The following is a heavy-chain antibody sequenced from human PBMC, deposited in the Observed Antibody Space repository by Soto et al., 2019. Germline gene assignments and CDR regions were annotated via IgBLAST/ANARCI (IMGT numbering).Heavy chain of an antibody. V-gene: IGHV4-31*03. CDR1: GGSISSGGYY. D-gene: IGHD3-10*01. CDR2: IYYSGST. CDR3: ARDRARLYYYYGMDV. J-gene: IGHJ6*02. Sequence: QVQLQESGPGLVKPSQTLSLTCTVSGGSISSGGYYWSWIRQHPGKGLEWIGYIYYSGSTYYNPSLKSRVTISVDTSKNQFSLKLSSVTAADTAVYYCARDRARLYYYYGMDVWGQGTTVTGSS.